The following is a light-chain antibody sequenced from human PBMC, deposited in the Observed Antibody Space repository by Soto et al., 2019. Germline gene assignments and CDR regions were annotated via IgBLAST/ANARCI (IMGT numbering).Light chain of an antibody. Sequence: DLQITQSPSTLSASVGARVTITCRARQSISSWVAWYQQKPAKAPNLLIYKASTLKSGVPSRFSRSGSGTEFPLTISSLQPDEVATYSCQHYNSYSEAFGQVTKVDI. CDR1: QSISSW. V-gene: IGKV1-5*03. CDR3: QHYNSYSEA. J-gene: IGKJ1*01. CDR2: KAS.